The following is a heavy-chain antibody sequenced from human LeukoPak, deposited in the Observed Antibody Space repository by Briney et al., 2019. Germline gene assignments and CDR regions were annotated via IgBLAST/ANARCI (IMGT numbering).Heavy chain of an antibody. CDR3: ARRRGRYSGDAFDI. CDR2: IYPGDSDT. D-gene: IGHD1-26*01. Sequence: GESLKISCKGSGYRFTSYWIGWVRQMPGKGLEWMGFIYPGDSDTRYSPFFQGQVTISADKSMSTAYLQWSGLKASDTAMYYCARRRGRYSGDAFDIWGQGTMVTVSS. J-gene: IGHJ3*02. CDR1: GYRFTSYW. V-gene: IGHV5-51*01.